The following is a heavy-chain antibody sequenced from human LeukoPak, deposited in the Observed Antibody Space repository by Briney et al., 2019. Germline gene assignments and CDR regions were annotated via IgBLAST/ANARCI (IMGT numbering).Heavy chain of an antibody. CDR3: ASFVGIFGVAKGAFDI. CDR1: GFTFSSYG. V-gene: IGHV3-33*01. Sequence: GGSLRLSCAASGFTFSSYGMHWLRQAPGKGLEGGAVIWYDGSNKYYADSVKGRFTISRDNSKNTLYLQMNSLRAEDTAVYYCASFVGIFGVAKGAFDIWGQGTMVTVSS. CDR2: IWYDGSNK. J-gene: IGHJ3*02. D-gene: IGHD3-3*01.